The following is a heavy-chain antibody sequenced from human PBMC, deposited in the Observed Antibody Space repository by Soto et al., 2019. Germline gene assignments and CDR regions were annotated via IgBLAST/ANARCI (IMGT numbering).Heavy chain of an antibody. CDR3: ARGGHVVVVTAAFDY. D-gene: IGHD2-21*02. Sequence: QVQLMQSGAEVKKPGASVKVSCKASGNTFTNYYIHWVRQAPGQGLEWMGTINPSGGHTTYSQNFLGRVTMTGDTSTSTLYRELTSLTSDDTAVYYCARGGHVVVVTAAFDYWGQGTLVTVSS. CDR1: GNTFTNYY. V-gene: IGHV1-46*01. CDR2: INPSGGHT. J-gene: IGHJ4*02.